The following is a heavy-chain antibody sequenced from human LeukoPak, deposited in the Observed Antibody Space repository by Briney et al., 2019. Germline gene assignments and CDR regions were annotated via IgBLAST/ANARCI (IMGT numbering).Heavy chain of an antibody. J-gene: IGHJ1*01. D-gene: IGHD6-13*01. CDR1: GGPFSGYY. Sequence: SETLSLTCAVYGGPFSGYYWSWIRQPPGKGLEWIGEINHSGSTNYNPSLKSRVTISVDTSKNQFSLKLSSVTAADTAVYYCARGSPRSIAAAGYFQHWGQGTLVTVSS. CDR2: INHSGST. CDR3: ARGSPRSIAAAGYFQH. V-gene: IGHV4-34*01.